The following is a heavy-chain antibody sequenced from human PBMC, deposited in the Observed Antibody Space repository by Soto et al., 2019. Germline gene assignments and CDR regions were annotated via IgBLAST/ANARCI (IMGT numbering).Heavy chain of an antibody. D-gene: IGHD3-9*01. CDR1: EFPSSRCA. CDR3: AKSRHYDILTGSEAYDAFEI. J-gene: IGHJ3*02. Sequence: WGSLTPSSAASEFPSSRCAMTWFCQAPGKGLEWVSAISGSCGSTYYADSVKGRFTISRDNSKNTLYLQMNSLRAEDTAVYYCAKSRHYDILTGSEAYDAFEIWGQGKMVTV. V-gene: IGHV3-23*01. CDR2: ISGSCGST.